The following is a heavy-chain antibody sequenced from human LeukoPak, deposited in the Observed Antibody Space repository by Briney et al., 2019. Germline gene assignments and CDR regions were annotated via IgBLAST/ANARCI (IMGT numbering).Heavy chain of an antibody. CDR1: GFTFSTYW. CDR2: IKEDGSET. D-gene: IGHD1-14*01. J-gene: IGHJ4*02. CDR3: GRDSFETDIDY. Sequence: GGSLRLSCAASGFTFSTYWMSWVRQAPGKGLEGVANIKEDGSETYYVDSLRGRFTISRDNLKNSLYLQINSLRAEDTAVYYCGRDSFETDIDYWGQGTLVTVSS. V-gene: IGHV3-7*01.